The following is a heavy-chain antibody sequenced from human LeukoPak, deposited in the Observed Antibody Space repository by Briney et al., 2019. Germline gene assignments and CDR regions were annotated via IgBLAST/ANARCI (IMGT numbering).Heavy chain of an antibody. CDR3: AKSQWELLQAYFDY. J-gene: IGHJ4*02. CDR2: ISGSGGST. Sequence: PGGSLRLSCAASGFTFSSYAMSWVRQAPGKGLEWVSAISGSGGSTYYADSAKGRFTISRDNSKNTLYLQMNSLRAEDTAVYYCAKSQWELLQAYFDYWGQGTLVTVSS. D-gene: IGHD1-26*01. V-gene: IGHV3-23*01. CDR1: GFTFSSYA.